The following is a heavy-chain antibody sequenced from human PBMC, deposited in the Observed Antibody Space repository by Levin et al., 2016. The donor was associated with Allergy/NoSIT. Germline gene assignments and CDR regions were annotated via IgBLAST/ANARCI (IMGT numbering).Heavy chain of an antibody. D-gene: IGHD3-3*01. J-gene: IGHJ4*02. CDR2: ISYDGSNE. CDR3: ARPYSAFWSGYLRTDY. Sequence: GGSLRLSCATSGFTFTSYAFHWVRQAPGKGLEWVAVISYDGSNEYYADSVKGRFTISRDNSRNTLFLQMNSLRSEDTAVYYCARPYSAFWSGYLRTDYWGQGALVTVSS. CDR1: GFTFTSYA. V-gene: IGHV3-30*04.